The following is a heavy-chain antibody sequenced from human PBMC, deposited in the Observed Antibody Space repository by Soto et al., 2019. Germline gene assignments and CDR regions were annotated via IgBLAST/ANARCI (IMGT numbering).Heavy chain of an antibody. CDR2: ISAYNGNT. CDR1: GYTFTSYG. V-gene: IGHV1-18*01. CDR3: ARDKTSGRPYYFWSGNYGWFDP. D-gene: IGHD3-3*01. Sequence: QVQLVQSGAEVKKPGASVKVSCKASGYTFTSYGISWVRQAPGQGLEWMGWISAYNGNTNYAQKLQGRVTMTTDTSTSTAYMELRSRRSDDTAVYYCARDKTSGRPYYFWSGNYGWFDPWGQGTLVTVSS. J-gene: IGHJ5*02.